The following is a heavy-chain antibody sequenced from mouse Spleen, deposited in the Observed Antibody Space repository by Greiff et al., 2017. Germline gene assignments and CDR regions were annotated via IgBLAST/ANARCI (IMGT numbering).Heavy chain of an antibody. V-gene: IGHV1-15*01. CDR1: GYTFTDYE. CDR2: IDPETGGT. CDR3: TYPTVVAPMDY. D-gene: IGHD1-1*01. Sequence: VQLQQSGAELVRPGASVTLSCKASGYTFTDYEMHWVKQTPVHGLEWIGAIDPETGGTAYNQKFKGKAILTADKSSSTAYMELRSLTSEDSAVYYCTYPTVVAPMDYWGQGTSVTVSS. J-gene: IGHJ4*01.